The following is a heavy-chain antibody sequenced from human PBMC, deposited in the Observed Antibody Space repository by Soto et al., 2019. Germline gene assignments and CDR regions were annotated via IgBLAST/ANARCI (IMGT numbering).Heavy chain of an antibody. CDR1: GGSFSGYY. CDR3: ARDRGYCSSTSCYYYYGMDV. CDR2: INHSGST. V-gene: IGHV4-34*01. J-gene: IGHJ6*02. Sequence: SETLSLTCAVYGGSFSGYYWSWIRQPPGKGLEWIGEINHSGSTNYNPSLKSRVTISVDTSKNQFSLKLSSVTAADTAVYYCARDRGYCSSTSCYYYYGMDVWGQGTTVTVSS. D-gene: IGHD2-2*01.